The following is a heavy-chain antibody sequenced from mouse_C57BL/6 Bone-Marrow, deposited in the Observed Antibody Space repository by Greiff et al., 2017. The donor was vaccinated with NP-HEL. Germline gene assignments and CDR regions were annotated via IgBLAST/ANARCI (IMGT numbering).Heavy chain of an antibody. CDR1: GYTFTSYW. V-gene: IGHV1-61*01. J-gene: IGHJ2*01. D-gene: IGHD2-3*01. CDR3: ARSGIYDGYYAY. CDR2: IYPSDSET. Sequence: QVQLQQPGAELVRPGSSVKLSCKASGYTFTSYWMDWVKQRPGQGLEWIGNIYPSDSETHYNQKFKDKATLTVDKSSSTAYMQLSSLTSEDSAVYYWARSGIYDGYYAYWGQGTTLTVSS.